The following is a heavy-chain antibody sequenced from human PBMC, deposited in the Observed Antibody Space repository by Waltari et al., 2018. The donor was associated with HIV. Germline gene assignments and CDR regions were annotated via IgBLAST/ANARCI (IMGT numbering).Heavy chain of an antibody. Sequence: QVQLVQSGAEVKKPGASVTVSGKSSGYTFTRYYVHWVRQAPVQGLQWLGLINPRDGTATYAQNFQGRVNVTRDTSTNTVYMEVSSLGSDDTAVYYCAREANSADYWGQGTLVTVTS. CDR2: INPRDGTA. D-gene: IGHD1-7*01. J-gene: IGHJ4*02. CDR3: AREANSADY. V-gene: IGHV1-46*01. CDR1: GYTFTRYY.